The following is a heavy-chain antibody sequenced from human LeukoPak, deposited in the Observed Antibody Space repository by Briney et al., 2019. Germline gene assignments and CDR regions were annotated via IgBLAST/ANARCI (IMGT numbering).Heavy chain of an antibody. J-gene: IGHJ4*02. CDR3: ARPGSTSCSINGVCYYFDY. V-gene: IGHV3-48*04. D-gene: IGHD2-2*01. Sequence: GGSLRLSCAASGFTFSSYSINWVRQAPGKGLEWVSYISDTSATIYYYAESVRGRFTISRDNAKNTLYLQMNSLRAEDTAVYYCARPGSTSCSINGVCYYFDYWGQGTLVTVSS. CDR1: GFTFSSYS. CDR2: ISDTSATI.